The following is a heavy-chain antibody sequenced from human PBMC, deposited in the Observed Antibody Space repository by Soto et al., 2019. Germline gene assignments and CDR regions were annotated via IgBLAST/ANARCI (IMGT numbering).Heavy chain of an antibody. D-gene: IGHD6-13*01. J-gene: IGHJ5*02. CDR3: ARENRIASAGKGYWFAP. CDR2: ISAYNGNT. Sequence: QVQLVQSGAEVKKPGASVKVSCKASGYTFTSYGISWVRQAPGQGLEWMGWISAYNGNTNYAQKLQGRVTMTTDTSTSTAYMELRSLRSDDTAVYYYARENRIASAGKGYWFAPWGHGTLVTVSS. CDR1: GYTFTSYG. V-gene: IGHV1-18*01.